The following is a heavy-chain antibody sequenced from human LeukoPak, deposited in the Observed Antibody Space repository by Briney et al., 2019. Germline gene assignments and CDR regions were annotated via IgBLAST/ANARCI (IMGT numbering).Heavy chain of an antibody. CDR1: GGSIISNNYY. CDR2: IHYSGSP. Sequence: PSETLSLTCSVSGGSIISNNYYWVWIRQPPGKGLEWIGSIHYSGSPYHNPSLKSRVTISVDTSKNQFSLKLSSVTAADMAVYYCARLLYDRSGYYYFDYWGQGTLVTVSS. CDR3: ARLLYDRSGYYYFDY. D-gene: IGHD3-22*01. J-gene: IGHJ4*02. V-gene: IGHV4-39*01.